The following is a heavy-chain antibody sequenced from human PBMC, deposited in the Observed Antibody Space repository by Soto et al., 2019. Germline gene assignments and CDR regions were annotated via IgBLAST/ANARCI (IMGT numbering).Heavy chain of an antibody. Sequence: PGGSLRLSCAASGFTFSSYSMNRVRQAPGKGLEWVSYISSSSSTIYYADSVKGRFTISRDNAKNSLYLQMNSLRAEDTAVYYCARGTPGSDYGAPQHFDYWGQGT. CDR3: ARGTPGSDYGAPQHFDY. V-gene: IGHV3-48*01. CDR2: ISSSSSTI. D-gene: IGHD3-10*01. J-gene: IGHJ4*02. CDR1: GFTFSSYS.